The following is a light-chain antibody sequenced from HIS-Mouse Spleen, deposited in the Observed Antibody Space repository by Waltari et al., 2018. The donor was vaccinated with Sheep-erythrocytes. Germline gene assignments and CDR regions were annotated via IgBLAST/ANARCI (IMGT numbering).Light chain of an antibody. CDR2: AVS. CDR3: CSYAGSYNHV. V-gene: IGLV2-11*01. CDR1: SSDVGGYNY. Sequence: QSALTQPRSVSGSPGQSVTISCTGTSSDVGGYNYVSWYQQQPGKAPKLMIYAVSKRPSGVPDRLSGSKSGNTASLTISGLQAEDEADYYCCSYAGSYNHVFATGTKVTVL. J-gene: IGLJ1*01.